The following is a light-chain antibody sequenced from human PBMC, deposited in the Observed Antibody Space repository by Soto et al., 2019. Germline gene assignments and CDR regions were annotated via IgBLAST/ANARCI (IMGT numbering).Light chain of an antibody. CDR1: SSDVGSYNL. Sequence: QSALTQPASVSGSPGQSITISCTGTSSDVGSYNLVSWYQQHPGKAPKLMIYEGSKRPSGVSNRFSGSKSGNTASLTISGLQAEDEADYYCCSYADSSTFEVFGTGTKLTVL. CDR2: EGS. V-gene: IGLV2-23*03. J-gene: IGLJ1*01. CDR3: CSYADSSTFEV.